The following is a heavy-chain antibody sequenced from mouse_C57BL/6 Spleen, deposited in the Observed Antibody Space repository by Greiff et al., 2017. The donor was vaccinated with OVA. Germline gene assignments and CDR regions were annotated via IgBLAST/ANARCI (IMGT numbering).Heavy chain of an antibody. V-gene: IGHV3-1*01. CDR3: AVYDGYSFDY. Sequence: EVQLVESGPGMVKPSQSLSLTCTVTGYSITSGYDWHWIRHFPGNKLEWMGYISYSGSTNYNPSLKSRISITHDTSKNHFFLKLNSVTTEDTATYYCAVYDGYSFDYWGQGTTLTVSS. D-gene: IGHD2-3*01. J-gene: IGHJ2*01. CDR2: ISYSGST. CDR1: GYSITSGYD.